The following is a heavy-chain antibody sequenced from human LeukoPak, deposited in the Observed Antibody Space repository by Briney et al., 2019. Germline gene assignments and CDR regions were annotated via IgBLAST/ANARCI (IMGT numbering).Heavy chain of an antibody. CDR2: IYPGDSDT. D-gene: IGHD1-26*01. Sequence: GESLKISGKGSGYSFISYWSAWVRQMPGKGPEGMGIIYPGDSDTRYSPSFQGQVTISADKSITTAYLQWSSLKASDTAMYYCARWEGAMSFDYWGQGTLVTVSS. CDR3: ARWEGAMSFDY. J-gene: IGHJ4*02. V-gene: IGHV5-51*01. CDR1: GYSFISYW.